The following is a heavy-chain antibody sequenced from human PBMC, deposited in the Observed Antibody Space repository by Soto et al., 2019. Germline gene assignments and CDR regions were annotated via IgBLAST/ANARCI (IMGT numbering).Heavy chain of an antibody. D-gene: IGHD3-10*01. CDR3: ASSYGSGYRAFDY. CDR1: GDTFTFYS. V-gene: IGHV1-69*02. Sequence: QVQLVQSGAEVKRPGSSVKVSCKASGDTFTFYSINWVRQAPGLGLEWMGRINPILSMSNYAPRFQGRVTMTADKSTSTAYMELSSLRSEDTAIYYCASSYGSGYRAFDYWGQGALVTVSS. J-gene: IGHJ4*02. CDR2: INPILSMS.